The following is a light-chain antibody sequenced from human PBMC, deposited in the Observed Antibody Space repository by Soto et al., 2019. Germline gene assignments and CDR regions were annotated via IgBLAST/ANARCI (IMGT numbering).Light chain of an antibody. CDR1: SSDVGGYNY. CDR3: GSYPSSSTGV. J-gene: IGLJ1*01. V-gene: IGLV2-14*01. CDR2: EVN. Sequence: QSALTQPASVSGSPGQSITISCTGTSSDVGGYNYVSWYQQHPGKAPKLMIYEVNNRPSGVSNRFSGSKSGNTASLTISGLQAEDEADYYCGSYPSSSTGVFGTGTKLTVL.